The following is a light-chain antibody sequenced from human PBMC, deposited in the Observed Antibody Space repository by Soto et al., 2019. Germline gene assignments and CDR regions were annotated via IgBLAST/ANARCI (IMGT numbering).Light chain of an antibody. J-gene: IGLJ3*02. CDR2: EVS. V-gene: IGLV2-14*01. CDR1: SSDVGGYNY. Sequence: QSALTQPASVSGSPGQSITISCTGTSSDVGGYNYVSWYQQHPGKAPKLMIYEVSNRPSGVSNRFSGSKSGNTASLTISGLQAEDEAEYYCCSYTSSSTWVFGGGTKVTVL. CDR3: CSYTSSSTWV.